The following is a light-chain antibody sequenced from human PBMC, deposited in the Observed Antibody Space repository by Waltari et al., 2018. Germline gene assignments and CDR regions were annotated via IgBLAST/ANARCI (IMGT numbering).Light chain of an antibody. J-gene: IGLJ2*01. CDR2: EVS. Sequence: QSALTQPASVSGSPGQSITIPCPGTSSDVGNYTLFSWYQQHPGKAPKLIIYEVSQRPSGVSNRFSGSKSGTTASLTISGLQAEDEADFYCCSYAGSGSSVVFGGGTKLTVL. CDR3: CSYAGSGSSVV. CDR1: SSDVGNYTL. V-gene: IGLV2-23*02.